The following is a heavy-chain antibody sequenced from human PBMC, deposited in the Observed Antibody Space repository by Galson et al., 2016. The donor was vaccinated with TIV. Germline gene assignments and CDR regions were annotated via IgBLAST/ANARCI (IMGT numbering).Heavy chain of an antibody. D-gene: IGHD6-19*01. J-gene: IGHJ6*02. CDR3: AREGGNQWLKYGSDV. V-gene: IGHV1-8*02. CDR2: MNPNSGNT. Sequence: SVKVSCKASGYTFTSYDINWVRQATGQGLEWMGWMNPNSGNTGYAQKFRGRVTMTRNTSVRTAYMELSSLRPEDTAVYYCAREGGNQWLKYGSDVWGQGTTVTVSS. CDR1: GYTFTSYD.